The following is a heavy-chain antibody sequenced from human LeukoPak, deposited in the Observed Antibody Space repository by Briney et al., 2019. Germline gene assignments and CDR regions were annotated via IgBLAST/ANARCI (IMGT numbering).Heavy chain of an antibody. Sequence: PSETLSLTCTVSGGSISSGSYYWSWIRQPAGKGLEWIGRIYTSGSTNYNPSLKSRVTISVDTSKNQFSLKLSSVTAADTAVYYCARALYVGNGGHVFDYWGQGTLVTVSS. CDR2: IYTSGST. J-gene: IGHJ4*02. CDR3: ARALYVGNGGHVFDY. V-gene: IGHV4-61*02. D-gene: IGHD2-8*01. CDR1: GGSISSGSYY.